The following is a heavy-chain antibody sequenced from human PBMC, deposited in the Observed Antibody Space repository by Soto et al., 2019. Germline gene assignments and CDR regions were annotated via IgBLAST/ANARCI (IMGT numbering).Heavy chain of an antibody. V-gene: IGHV1-3*01. CDR2: INAGNGNT. J-gene: IGHJ5*02. CDR1: GYTFTSYA. D-gene: IGHD6-13*01. CDR3: ANKAAAGANWFDP. Sequence: ASVKVSCKASGYTFTSYAIHWVRQAPGQRLEWMGWINAGNGNTKYSQKFQGRVTITRDTSASTAYMELSSLRSEDTAVYYCANKAAAGANWFDPWGQETRVTVSS.